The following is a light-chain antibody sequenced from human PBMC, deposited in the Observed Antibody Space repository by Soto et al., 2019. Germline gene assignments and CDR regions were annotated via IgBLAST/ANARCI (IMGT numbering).Light chain of an antibody. V-gene: IGKV3-15*01. CDR1: QSVSRN. CDR3: QQYNNWLWT. Sequence: EIVMTQSPATLSVSPGERATLSCRASQSVSRNVAWYQQKPGQTPRLLIHDASTRATGISVRFSGSGSGTESTLTISSLQSKDFAVYYCQQYNNWLWTFGQGTKVEIK. J-gene: IGKJ1*01. CDR2: DAS.